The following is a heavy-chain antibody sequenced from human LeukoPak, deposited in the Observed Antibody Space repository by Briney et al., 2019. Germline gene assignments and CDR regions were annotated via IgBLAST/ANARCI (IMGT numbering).Heavy chain of an antibody. CDR2: IYYSGST. Sequence: SETLSLTCTVSGGSISSYYWSWIRQPPGKGLEWIGYIYYSGSTNYNPSLKSRVTISVDTSKNQFSLKLSSVTAADTAVYYCARLAAAGRKEDAFDIWGQGTMVTVSS. J-gene: IGHJ3*02. V-gene: IGHV4-59*01. CDR1: GGSISSYY. D-gene: IGHD6-13*01. CDR3: ARLAAAGRKEDAFDI.